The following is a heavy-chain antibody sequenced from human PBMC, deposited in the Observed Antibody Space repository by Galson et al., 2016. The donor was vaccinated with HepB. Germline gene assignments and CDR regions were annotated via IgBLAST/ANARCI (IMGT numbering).Heavy chain of an antibody. V-gene: IGHV4-61*01. CDR1: GGSISSGTYY. CDR3: ARMDPALISGFDY. Sequence: SETLSLTCTVSGGSISSGTYYWSWVRQPPGKRLEWIGDIYYRGTTNYKPSLKSRVTISVDTSKNQFSLRLSSVTAADTAVYYCARMDPALISGFDYWGQGTLVTVSS. D-gene: IGHD2-15*01. CDR2: IYYRGTT. J-gene: IGHJ4*02.